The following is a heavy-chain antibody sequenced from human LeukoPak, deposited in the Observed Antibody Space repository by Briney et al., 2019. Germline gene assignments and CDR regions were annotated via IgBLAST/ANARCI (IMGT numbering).Heavy chain of an antibody. V-gene: IGHV3-74*01. CDR3: VVPGSPFDY. CDR2: INSDGSST. CDR1: GFTFSSYW. J-gene: IGHJ4*02. Sequence: GGSLRLSCAASGFTFSSYWIHWVRQAPGKGLVRVSRINSDGSSTSYADSVKGRFTTSRDNAKNTVYLQMNSLRVEDTAVYYCVVPGSPFDYGGQGTLVTVSS. D-gene: IGHD1-26*01.